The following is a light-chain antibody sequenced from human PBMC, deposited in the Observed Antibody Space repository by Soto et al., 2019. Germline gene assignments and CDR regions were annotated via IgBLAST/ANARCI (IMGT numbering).Light chain of an antibody. Sequence: EIVLTQSPATLSLSPGERATLSCRASQSISNYLAWYQHRPGQATRLLIYDASTMATGIPARFSGSGSGTDFTLTISSLEPEAFAVDFCQRRSNWPPTWTFGQGTKVEIK. CDR1: QSISNY. CDR2: DAS. V-gene: IGKV3-11*01. J-gene: IGKJ1*01. CDR3: QRRSNWPPTWT.